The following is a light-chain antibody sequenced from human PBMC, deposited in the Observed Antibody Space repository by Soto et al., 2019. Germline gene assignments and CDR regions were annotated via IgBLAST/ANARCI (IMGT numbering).Light chain of an antibody. CDR1: SSDVGGYNY. CDR2: DVS. CDR3: SSYTTSSTSV. V-gene: IGLV2-14*01. Sequence: QSALTQPAPVSGSPGQSIAISCTGTSSDVGGYNYVSWYQQHPGKAPKLILCDVSNRPSGVSDRFSGSKSGNTASLTISGLQTEDEADYYCSSYTTSSTSVFGTGTKATV. J-gene: IGLJ1*01.